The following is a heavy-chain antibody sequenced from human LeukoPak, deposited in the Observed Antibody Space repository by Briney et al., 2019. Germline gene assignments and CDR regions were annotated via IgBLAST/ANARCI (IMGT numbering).Heavy chain of an antibody. CDR2: ISSSSSTI. Sequence: GGSLRLSCAASGFTFSSYRMNWVRQAPGKGLEWVSYISSSSSTIYYADSVKGRFTISRDNSKNTLYLQMDSLRAEDTAVYYCAREHYYDSSGFYRDFDCWGQGTLVTVSS. CDR3: AREHYYDSSGFYRDFDC. CDR1: GFTFSSYR. D-gene: IGHD3-22*01. V-gene: IGHV3-48*01. J-gene: IGHJ4*02.